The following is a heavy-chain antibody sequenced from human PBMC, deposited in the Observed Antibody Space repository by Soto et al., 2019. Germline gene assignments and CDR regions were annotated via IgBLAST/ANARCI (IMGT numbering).Heavy chain of an antibody. D-gene: IGHD3-9*01. CDR1: GYTFTSYA. J-gene: IGHJ5*02. CDR3: AATRGDFDWLRRLPFDP. V-gene: IGHV1-3*01. CDR2: INAGNGNT. Sequence: ASVKVSCKASGYTFTSYAMHWVRQAPGQRPERMGWINAGNGNTKYSQKFQGRVTITRDTSASTAYMELSSLRSEDTAVYYFAATRGDFDWLRRLPFDPWGQGTLVIVSS.